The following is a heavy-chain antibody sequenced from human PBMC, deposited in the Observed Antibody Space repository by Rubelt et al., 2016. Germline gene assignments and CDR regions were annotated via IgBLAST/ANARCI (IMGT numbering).Heavy chain of an antibody. J-gene: IGHJ4*02. D-gene: IGHD3-10*01. CDR1: GYTLTELS. V-gene: IGHV1-24*01. CDR3: ATRSLWFGEIDRYFDY. Sequence: QVQLVQSGAEVKKPGASVKVSCKVSGYTLTELSMHWVRQAPGKGLEWMGGFDPEDGETIYEQKFPGRVTMTEDTSTDTAYMELSSLRSEDTAVYYCATRSLWFGEIDRYFDYWGQGTLVTVSS. CDR2: FDPEDGET.